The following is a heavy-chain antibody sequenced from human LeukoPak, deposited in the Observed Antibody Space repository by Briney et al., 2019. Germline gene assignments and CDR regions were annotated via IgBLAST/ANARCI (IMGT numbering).Heavy chain of an antibody. Sequence: PGGSLRLSCAASGFTFDDYTMHWVRQAPGKGLEWVSLISWDGGSTYYADSVEGRFTISRDNSKNSLYLQMNSLRTEDTALYYCAKDHSSYYYYYMDVWGKGTTVTVSS. CDR3: AKDHSSYYYYYMDV. J-gene: IGHJ6*03. CDR1: GFTFDDYT. D-gene: IGHD2-15*01. V-gene: IGHV3-43*01. CDR2: ISWDGGST.